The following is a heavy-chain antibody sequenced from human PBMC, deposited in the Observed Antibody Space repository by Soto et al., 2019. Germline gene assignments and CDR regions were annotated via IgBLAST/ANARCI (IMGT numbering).Heavy chain of an antibody. V-gene: IGHV3-13*01. J-gene: IGHJ6*02. CDR2: IGKGGDT. D-gene: IGHD3-10*01. CDR1: GFTFSTYD. CDR3: VRGPSGHGMDV. Sequence: PGGSLRLSCVASGFTFSTYDIQWVRQVTGKGLEWVSSIGKGGDTHYADSVRGRFTISRENAKNSLYLQMNSLRAGDSAVYFCVRGPSGHGMDVWGQGTTVTVSS.